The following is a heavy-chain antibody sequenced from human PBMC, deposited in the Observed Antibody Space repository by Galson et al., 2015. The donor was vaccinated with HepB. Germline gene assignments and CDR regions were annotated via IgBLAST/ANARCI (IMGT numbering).Heavy chain of an antibody. Sequence: SLRLSCAASGFTFYTYAMHWVRQAPGKGLEWVTVISYDGSNKYYADSVKGRFTISRDNSKNTLDLQMNSLRAEDTAVYYCARSVPAALWGQGTLVTVSS. CDR3: ARSVPAAL. CDR2: ISYDGSNK. D-gene: IGHD2-2*01. V-gene: IGHV3-30-3*01. J-gene: IGHJ4*02. CDR1: GFTFYTYA.